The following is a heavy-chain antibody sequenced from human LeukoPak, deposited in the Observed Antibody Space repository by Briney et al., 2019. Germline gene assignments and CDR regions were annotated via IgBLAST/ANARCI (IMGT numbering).Heavy chain of an antibody. CDR2: TRNKANRDTT. V-gene: IGHV3-72*01. CDR3: ARDLGGATNFGY. D-gene: IGHD1-26*01. J-gene: IGHJ4*02. CDR1: GFTLSDYY. Sequence: GGSLRLSCAASGFTLSDYYMDWVRQAPGKGLEWVGRTRNKANRDTTEYAASVKGRFTISRDDSKNSLYLQMSSLKTEDTAVYYCARDLGGATNFGYWGQGTLVTVSS.